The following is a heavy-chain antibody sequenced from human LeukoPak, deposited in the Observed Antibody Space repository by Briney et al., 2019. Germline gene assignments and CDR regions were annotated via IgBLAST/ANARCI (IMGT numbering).Heavy chain of an antibody. V-gene: IGHV4-59*01. Sequence: PSETLSLTCTVSGGSISSYYWSWIRQPPGKGLEWIGYIYYSGSTNYNPSLKSRVTISVDTSKNQFSLKLSSVTAADTAVYYCARGGDYYDSSGYYGTTNWFDPWGQGTPVTVSS. CDR2: IYYSGST. D-gene: IGHD3-22*01. CDR3: ARGGDYYDSSGYYGTTNWFDP. J-gene: IGHJ5*02. CDR1: GGSISSYY.